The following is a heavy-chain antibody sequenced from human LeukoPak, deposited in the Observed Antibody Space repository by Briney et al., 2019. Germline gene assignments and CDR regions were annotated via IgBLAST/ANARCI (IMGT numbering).Heavy chain of an antibody. CDR1: GGSICSGDYY. CDR2: IYYSGST. CDR3: ARDLNPEGFWSGSNWFDP. V-gene: IGHV4-30-4*08. J-gene: IGHJ5*02. Sequence: PSQTLSLTCTVSGGSICSGDYYWSWIRQPPGKGLEWIGYIYYSGSTYYNPSLKSRVTISVDTSKNQFSLKLSSVTAADTAVYYCARDLNPEGFWSGSNWFDPWGQGTLVTVSS. D-gene: IGHD3-3*01.